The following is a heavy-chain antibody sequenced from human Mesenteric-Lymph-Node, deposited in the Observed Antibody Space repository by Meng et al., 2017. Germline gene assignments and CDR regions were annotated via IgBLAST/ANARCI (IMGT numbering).Heavy chain of an antibody. V-gene: IGHV1-69*13. CDR3: ARETVPTYYYDSSGLSNWFDP. J-gene: IGHJ5*02. Sequence: SVKVSCKASGGTFSSYAISWVRQAPGQGLEWMGGIIPIFGTANYAQKFQGRVTITADESTSTAYMELSSLRSEDTAVYCCARETVPTYYYDSSGLSNWFDPWGQGTLVTSPQ. CDR1: GGTFSSYA. D-gene: IGHD3-22*01. CDR2: IIPIFGTA.